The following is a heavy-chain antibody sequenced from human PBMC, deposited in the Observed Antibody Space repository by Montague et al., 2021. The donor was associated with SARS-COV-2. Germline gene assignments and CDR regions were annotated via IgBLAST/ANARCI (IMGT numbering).Heavy chain of an antibody. CDR1: GYSFTSYW. V-gene: IGHV5-51*01. J-gene: IGHJ4*02. CDR2: IYPVDSYT. Sequence: QSGAEVKQPGESLKISCKGSGYSFTSYWIDWVRQMPGKGLEWMGIIYPVDSYTRYSPSFHGQVTISADKSISTAYLQWGSLKASDTAMYYCARHPRYCSGGSCYSGGEFDYWGQGTLVTVSS. D-gene: IGHD2-15*01. CDR3: ARHPRYCSGGSCYSGGEFDY.